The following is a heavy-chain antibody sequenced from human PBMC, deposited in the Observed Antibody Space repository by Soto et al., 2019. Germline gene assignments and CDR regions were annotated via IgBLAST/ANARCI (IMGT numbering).Heavy chain of an antibody. J-gene: IGHJ5*02. CDR2: IYWNDDK. Sequence: SGPTLANPTQTLTLTCTFSGFSLITDAVGVGWIRQPQGKALEWLGLIYWNDDKPYSPSLNSRLTITKDTSKNQVVLTVTNMDPADTATYYCAHTKYDLLIGHNWFGPWGQGTLVTVSS. V-gene: IGHV2-5*01. CDR3: AHTKYDLLIGHNWFGP. CDR1: GFSLITDAVG. D-gene: IGHD3-9*01.